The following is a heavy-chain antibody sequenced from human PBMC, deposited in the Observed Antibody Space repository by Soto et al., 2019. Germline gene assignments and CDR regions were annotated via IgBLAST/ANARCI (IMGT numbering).Heavy chain of an antibody. D-gene: IGHD4-4*01. CDR3: ARDISTINKLLGVWFEP. CDR1: GDTFGRFT. CDR2: IKPISDIT. Sequence: SVKVSCKASGDTFGRFTINWVRQAPGQGLEWMGGIKPISDITNYAQRFQGRVTFTADASTSTVYLELSSLRSEDTAMYYCARDISTINKLLGVWFEPWGQGTRVTV. J-gene: IGHJ5*02. V-gene: IGHV1-69*13.